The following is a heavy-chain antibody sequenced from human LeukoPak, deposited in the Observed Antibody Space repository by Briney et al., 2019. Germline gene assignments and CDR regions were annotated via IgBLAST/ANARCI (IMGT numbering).Heavy chain of an antibody. CDR1: GASISSGDYY. J-gene: IGHJ3*02. CDR3: ARTRTSPAAAAFDI. V-gene: IGHV4-30-2*01. CDR2: IYDSGRT. D-gene: IGHD6-13*01. Sequence: PSQTLSLTCTVSGASISSGDYYWTWIRQPPGKGLEWIGYIYDSGRTDFNPSLKSRVTISVDRSKNQFSLRLSSVTAADTAVYYCARTRTSPAAAAFDIWGQGTMVTVSS.